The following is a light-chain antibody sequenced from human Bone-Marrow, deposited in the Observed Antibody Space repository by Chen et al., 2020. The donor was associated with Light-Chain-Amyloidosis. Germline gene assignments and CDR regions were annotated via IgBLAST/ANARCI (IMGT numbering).Light chain of an antibody. Sequence: QSALPQPAPVSGSPGQSITLSSPGTSSDVGGDNHVSWYQQHPDKAPKLMMYEVTNRPSWVPDRFSGSKSDNTASLTISGLQTEDEADYFCSSYTITNTLVFGSGTRVTVL. J-gene: IGLJ1*01. CDR3: SSYTITNTLV. V-gene: IGLV2-14*01. CDR1: SSDVGGDNH. CDR2: EVT.